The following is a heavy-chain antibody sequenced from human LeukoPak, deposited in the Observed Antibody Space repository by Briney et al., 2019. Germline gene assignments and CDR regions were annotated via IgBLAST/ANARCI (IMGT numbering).Heavy chain of an antibody. J-gene: IGHJ4*02. CDR2: INPNSGGT. CDR1: GYTFIGYY. Sequence: GASVNVSCKASGYTFIGYYIYWVRQAPGQGLEWMGWINPNSGGTNYAQKFQGRVTMTRDTSISTAYMELSGLRSDDTAVYYCAREGGLRNWGQGTLVTVSS. D-gene: IGHD3-16*01. V-gene: IGHV1-2*02. CDR3: AREGGLRN.